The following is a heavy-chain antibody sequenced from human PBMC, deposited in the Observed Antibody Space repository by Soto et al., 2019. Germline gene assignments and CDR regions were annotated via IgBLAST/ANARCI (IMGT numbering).Heavy chain of an antibody. V-gene: IGHV4-39*01. D-gene: IGHD6-6*01. CDR1: GGSISSSSYY. Sequence: QLQLQESGPGLVKPSETLSLTCTVSGGSISSSSYYWGWIRQPPGKGLEWIGSIYYSGSTYYNPSLKSRVTISVDTSKNQFSLKLRSVTAADPAVYYCARLSIAARYNWFDPWGQGTLVTVSS. J-gene: IGHJ5*02. CDR2: IYYSGST. CDR3: ARLSIAARYNWFDP.